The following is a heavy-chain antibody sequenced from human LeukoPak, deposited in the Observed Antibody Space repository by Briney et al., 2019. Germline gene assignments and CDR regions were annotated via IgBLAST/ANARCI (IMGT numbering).Heavy chain of an antibody. V-gene: IGHV4-39*01. CDR1: GGSISSSGYY. CDR2: IYYSGST. CDR3: ARAGYYYGSGSTSDY. Sequence: SETLSLTCTVSGGSISSSGYYWGWIRQPPGKGLEWIASIYYSGSTYYNPSLKSRVTISVDTSKNQFSLKLSSVTAADTAVYYCARAGYYYGSGSTSDYWGQGTLVTVSS. J-gene: IGHJ4*02. D-gene: IGHD3-10*01.